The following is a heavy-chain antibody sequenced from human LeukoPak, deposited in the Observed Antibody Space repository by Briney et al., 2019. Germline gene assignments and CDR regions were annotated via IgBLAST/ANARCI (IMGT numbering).Heavy chain of an antibody. CDR3: ARTVDTAMYY. J-gene: IGHJ4*02. CDR2: ISYDGSNK. D-gene: IGHD5-18*01. Sequence: PGRSLRLSCAASGFTFSSYAMHWVRQAPGTGLEWVAVISYDGSNKYYADSVKGRFTISRDNSKNTLYLQMNSLRAEDTAVYYCARTVDTAMYYWGQGTLVTVSS. CDR1: GFTFSSYA. V-gene: IGHV3-30-3*01.